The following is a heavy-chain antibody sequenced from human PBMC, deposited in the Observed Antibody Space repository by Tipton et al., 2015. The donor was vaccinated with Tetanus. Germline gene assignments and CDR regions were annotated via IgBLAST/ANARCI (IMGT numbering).Heavy chain of an antibody. Sequence: QLVQSGAEVKKPGSSVKVSCKASGGTFSSYAISWVRQAPGQGLEWMGGIIPIFGTANYAQKFQGRVTITADESTSTAYMELSSLRSEDTAVYYCARGGTNYYDSSGYSYYFDYWGQGTLVTVSS. CDR2: IIPIFGTA. J-gene: IGHJ4*02. CDR3: ARGGTNYYDSSGYSYYFDY. CDR1: GGTFSSYA. D-gene: IGHD3-22*01. V-gene: IGHV1-69*01.